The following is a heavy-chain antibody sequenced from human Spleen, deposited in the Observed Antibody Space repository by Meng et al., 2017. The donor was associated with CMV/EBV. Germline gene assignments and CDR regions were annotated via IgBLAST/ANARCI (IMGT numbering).Heavy chain of an antibody. Sequence: CPVMSYGVSWVGQAPGKGLEWMGWINGYRGSKDYAESFQSRITLSTDTTTKTAYKELGDLRSDNTAVYFSARDYCDIGRNRYDYFDHWGQGTLVTVSS. CDR3: ARDYCDIGRNRYDYFDH. CDR2: INGYRGSK. V-gene: IGHV1-18*01. CDR1: CPVMSYG. J-gene: IGHJ4*02. D-gene: IGHD1-26*01.